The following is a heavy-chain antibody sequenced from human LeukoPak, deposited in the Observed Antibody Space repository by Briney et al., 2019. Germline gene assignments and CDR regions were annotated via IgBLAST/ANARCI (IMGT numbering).Heavy chain of an antibody. CDR3: ARGGPGVFAY. CDR2: IKQDGSEQ. CDR1: GFTFSRYW. Sequence: PGGSLRLSCAASGFTFSRYWMTWVRQAPGKGPEWVANIKQDGSEQYYVDSVKGRFTISRDNAKNTVYLQMNSLRAEDTAVYFCARGGPGVFAYWGQGTLVTVSS. V-gene: IGHV3-7*03. J-gene: IGHJ4*02. D-gene: IGHD3-10*01.